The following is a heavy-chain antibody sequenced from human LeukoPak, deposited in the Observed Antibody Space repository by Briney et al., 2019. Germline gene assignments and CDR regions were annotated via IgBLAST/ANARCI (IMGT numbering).Heavy chain of an antibody. D-gene: IGHD1-7*01. Sequence: SDTLSPTCTVSAGSISSDYWSSIQQPAGNGLESIGRFYTSGSTNNNPSLKTRVSISVDKSKNQFSLKLSSVTAADTAVYYCARGADVLEVRWFDSWGQGTLVTVTS. CDR1: AGSISSDY. V-gene: IGHV4-4*07. J-gene: IGHJ5*01. CDR2: FYTSGST. CDR3: ARGADVLEVRWFDS.